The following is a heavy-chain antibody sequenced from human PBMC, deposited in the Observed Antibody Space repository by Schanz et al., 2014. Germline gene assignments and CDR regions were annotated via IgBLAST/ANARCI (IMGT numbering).Heavy chain of an antibody. CDR2: ISVYNHNK. V-gene: IGHV1-18*01. J-gene: IGHJ4*02. CDR3: ARDRRFFDRDDLYYFDS. D-gene: IGHD3-3*01. CDR1: GYTFTTYA. Sequence: QVQLVQSGAEVKKPGASVNVSCKASGYTFTTYAMSWVRQAPGQGLEWMGWISVYNHNKEYDQKFQGRVTMTTDTSTSTAYMALTDLRSDDTAVYYCARDRRFFDRDDLYYFDSWGQGTLVTVSS.